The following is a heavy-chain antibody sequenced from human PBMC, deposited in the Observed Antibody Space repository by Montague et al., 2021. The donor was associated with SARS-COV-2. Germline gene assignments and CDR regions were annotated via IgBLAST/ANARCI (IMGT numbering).Heavy chain of an antibody. CDR1: GFTFSSYG. D-gene: IGHD3-16*01. Sequence: SLRLSCAASGFTFSSYGMRWVRQAPGKGLEWVAVIWYDGSNKYYADSVKGRFTIFRDNSKNTLYLQMNSLRAEDTAVYYCARDLFWGKDAGTQQRRDYWGQGTLVTVSS. CDR3: ARDLFWGKDAGTQQRRDY. V-gene: IGHV3-33*01. CDR2: IWYDGSNK. J-gene: IGHJ4*02.